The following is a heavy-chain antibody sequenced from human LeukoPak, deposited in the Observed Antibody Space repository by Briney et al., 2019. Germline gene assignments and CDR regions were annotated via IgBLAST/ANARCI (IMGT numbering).Heavy chain of an antibody. CDR3: AGGHYFDSSGRLYHFDS. CDR1: GGTFSSYG. CDR2: IIPMFDTP. J-gene: IGHJ4*02. V-gene: IGHV1-69*06. Sequence: GASVKVSCKASGGTFSSYGISWVRQAPGQGLEWMGGIIPMFDTPNYAQKFQDRVTLTADKSTSTAYMELSSLRSEDTAVYYCAGGHYFDSSGRLYHFDSWGQGTLVTVSS. D-gene: IGHD3-22*01.